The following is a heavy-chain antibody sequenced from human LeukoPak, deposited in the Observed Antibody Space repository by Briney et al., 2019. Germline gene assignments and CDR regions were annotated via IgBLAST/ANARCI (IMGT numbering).Heavy chain of an antibody. V-gene: IGHV3-21*01. J-gene: IGHJ4*02. CDR1: GFTFSGYS. Sequence: PGGSLRLSCAASGFTFSGYSMNWVRQAPGKGLEWVSSISISSSYIYYADSVKGRFTISRDNAKNSLYLQMNSLRAEDTAVYYCARVKRITMIVVVSPLDYWGQGTLVTVSS. D-gene: IGHD3-22*01. CDR2: ISISSSYI. CDR3: ARVKRITMIVVVSPLDY.